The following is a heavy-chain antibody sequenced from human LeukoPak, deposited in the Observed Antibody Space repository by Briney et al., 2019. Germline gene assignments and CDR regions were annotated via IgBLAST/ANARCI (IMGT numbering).Heavy chain of an antibody. J-gene: IGHJ3*02. Sequence: PSETLSLTCAVSGGSINSPKSWSWVRQPPGKGLEWIGDRYHSGGTNYNPSLKSRVTISVDTSKNQFSLELNSVTAADTAVYYCGAYRALDDAFDIWGQGTLVTVSS. CDR1: GGSINSPKS. D-gene: IGHD3-16*01. CDR3: GAYRALDDAFDI. CDR2: RYHSGGT. V-gene: IGHV4-4*02.